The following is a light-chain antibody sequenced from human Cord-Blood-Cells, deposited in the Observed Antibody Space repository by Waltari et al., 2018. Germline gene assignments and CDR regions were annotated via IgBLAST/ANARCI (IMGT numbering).Light chain of an antibody. J-gene: IGKJ4*01. V-gene: IGKV2D-29*02. Sequence: DIVMTQTPLSLSVTPGQPASISCTSSQSLLHSDGKTYLYWYLQKPGQSPQLLIYEVSNRCSGVPDMFSGSGAGTEFTLKISRVEAEDVGVYYCMQSIQLPRTFGGGTKVEIK. CDR1: QSLLHSDGKTY. CDR3: MQSIQLPRT. CDR2: EVS.